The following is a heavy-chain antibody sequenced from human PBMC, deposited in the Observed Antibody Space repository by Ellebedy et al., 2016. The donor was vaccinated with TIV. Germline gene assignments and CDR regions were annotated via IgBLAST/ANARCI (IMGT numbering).Heavy chain of an antibody. V-gene: IGHV1-46*01. CDR1: GHSYTSHY. Sequence: ASVKVSCXAIGHSYTSHYVHWVRQAPGQGLEWMGTITPSDGGTTFAQRFQDRLTMTRDTSTDTVYMDLRSLISEDTATYHCVRVDGYASSQTLWGQGTAVTVSS. CDR3: VRVDGYASSQTL. CDR2: ITPSDGGT. D-gene: IGHD2-2*01. J-gene: IGHJ1*01.